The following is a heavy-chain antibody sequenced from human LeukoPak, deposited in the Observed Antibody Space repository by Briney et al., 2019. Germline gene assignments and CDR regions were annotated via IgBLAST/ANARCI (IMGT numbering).Heavy chain of an antibody. D-gene: IGHD5-18*01. J-gene: IGHJ6*03. CDR2: ISYDGSNK. V-gene: IGHV3-30-3*01. CDR3: ARGTPGRGYSYGYYYYMDV. Sequence: GGSLRLSCAASGFTFSSYAMHWVRQAPGKGLEWVAVISYDGSNKYYADSVKGRFTISRDNAKNSLYLQMNSLRAEDTAVYYCARGTPGRGYSYGYYYYMDVWGKGTTVTVSS. CDR1: GFTFSSYA.